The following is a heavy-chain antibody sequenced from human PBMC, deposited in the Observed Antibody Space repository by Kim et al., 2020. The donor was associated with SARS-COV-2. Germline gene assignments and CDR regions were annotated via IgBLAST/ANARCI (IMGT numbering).Heavy chain of an antibody. CDR2: IDHSGAT. Sequence: SETLSLTCGVYGVSFSGYSWSWIRQPPGKGLEWIGEIDHSGATNYIPSLKSRVSMSVDTSKNQFSLKLNSVTAADTAVYYCARGGPYSAYDFDFWGQGTLVTVSP. J-gene: IGHJ4*02. CDR3: ARGGPYSAYDFDF. V-gene: IGHV4-34*01. D-gene: IGHD5-12*01. CDR1: GVSFSGYS.